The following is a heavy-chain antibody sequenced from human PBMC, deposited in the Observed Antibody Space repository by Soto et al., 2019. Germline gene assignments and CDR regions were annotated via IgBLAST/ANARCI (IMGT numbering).Heavy chain of an antibody. J-gene: IGHJ6*02. CDR2: INAGNGNT. D-gene: IGHD5-12*01. CDR3: AAPIVATISARYGMDV. V-gene: IGHV1-3*01. Sequence: GASVKVSCKASGYTFTSYAMHWVRQAPGQRLEWMGWINAGNGNTKYSQKFQGRVTITRDTSASTAYMELSSLRSEDTAVYYCAAPIVATISARYGMDVWGQGTTVTVSS. CDR1: GYTFTSYA.